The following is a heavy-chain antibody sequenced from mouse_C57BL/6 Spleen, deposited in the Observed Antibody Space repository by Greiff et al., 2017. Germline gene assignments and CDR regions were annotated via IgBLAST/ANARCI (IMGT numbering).Heavy chain of an antibody. CDR2: IDPSDSYT. CDR3: ARDTTKHAMDY. D-gene: IGHD1-1*01. J-gene: IGHJ4*01. Sequence: VQLQQPGAELVRPGTSVKLSCKASGYTFTSYWMHWVKQRPGQGLEWIGVIDPSDSYTNYNQKFKGKATLTVDTSSSTAYMQLSSLTSEDSAVYYCARDTTKHAMDYWGQGTSVTVSS. CDR1: GYTFTSYW. V-gene: IGHV1-59*01.